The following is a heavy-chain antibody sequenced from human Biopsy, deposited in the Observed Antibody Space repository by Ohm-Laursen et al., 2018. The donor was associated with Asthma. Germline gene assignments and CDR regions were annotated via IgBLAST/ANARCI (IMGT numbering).Heavy chain of an antibody. CDR1: GGYTGSSDHH. J-gene: IGHJ6*02. CDR3: ARVVSYGDIYFGIDV. V-gene: IGHV4-30-4*01. D-gene: IGHD4-17*01. Sequence: SQTLSLTCRVSGGYTGSSDHHWAWTRQAPGKGLEWIGFVFWSGSTHYSRSLVPRVSISIDTATNEFSMKLWSVTPADTAVYFCARVVSYGDIYFGIDVWGPGNTVVVS. CDR2: VFWSGST.